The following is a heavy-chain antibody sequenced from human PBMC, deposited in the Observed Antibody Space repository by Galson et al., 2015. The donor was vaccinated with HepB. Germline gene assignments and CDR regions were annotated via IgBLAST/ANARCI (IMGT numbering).Heavy chain of an antibody. CDR3: AREIYSSSSGFDY. J-gene: IGHJ4*02. V-gene: IGHV3-30-3*01. D-gene: IGHD6-6*01. CDR1: GFTFSSYA. Sequence: SLRLSCAASGFTFSSYAMHWVRQAPGKGLEWVAVISYDGSNKYYADSVKGRFTISRDNSKNTLYLQMNSLRAEDTAVYYCAREIYSSSSGFDYWGQGTLVTVSS. CDR2: ISYDGSNK.